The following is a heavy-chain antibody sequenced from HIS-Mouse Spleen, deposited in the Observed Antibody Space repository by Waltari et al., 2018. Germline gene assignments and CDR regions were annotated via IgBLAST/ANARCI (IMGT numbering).Heavy chain of an antibody. CDR2: RSNDGSNK. Sequence: QVQLVESGGGVVQPGRSLRLSCAASGFTYSSYAMPWVRTAPGKGLEGGDVRSNDGSNKYYADSVKGRFTISRDNSKNTLYMKRNSLRAEDTAVYYCARVWGIAVAGAFDIWGQGTMVTVSS. D-gene: IGHD6-19*01. CDR3: ARVWGIAVAGAFDI. CDR1: GFTYSSYA. J-gene: IGHJ3*02. V-gene: IGHV3-30*04.